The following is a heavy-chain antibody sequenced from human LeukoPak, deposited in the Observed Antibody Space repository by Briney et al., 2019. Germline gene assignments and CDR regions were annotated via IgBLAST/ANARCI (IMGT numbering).Heavy chain of an antibody. V-gene: IGHV3-21*01. D-gene: IGHD2-15*01. J-gene: IGHJ4*02. Sequence: PGGSLRLSCAASGFTFSTYSMTWVRQAPGKGLEWVSSFTSRSRSIYYADSVKGRFTISRDNAKQSLYLQMNSLRVEDTTIYYCARADCSGGSCFDYWGQGTLVTVSS. CDR1: GFTFSTYS. CDR2: FTSRSRSI. CDR3: ARADCSGGSCFDY.